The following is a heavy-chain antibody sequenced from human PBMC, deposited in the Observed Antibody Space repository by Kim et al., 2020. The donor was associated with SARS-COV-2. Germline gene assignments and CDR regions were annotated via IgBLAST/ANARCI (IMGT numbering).Heavy chain of an antibody. Sequence: SETLSLTCAVYGGSFSGYYWSWIRQPPGKGLEWIGEINHSGSTNYNPSLKSRVTISVDTSKNQFSLKLSSVTAADTAVYYCARAHIVVVTATCLYDYWGQGTLVTVSS. CDR2: INHSGST. CDR3: ARAHIVVVTATCLYDY. V-gene: IGHV4-34*01. CDR1: GGSFSGYY. J-gene: IGHJ4*02. D-gene: IGHD2-21*02.